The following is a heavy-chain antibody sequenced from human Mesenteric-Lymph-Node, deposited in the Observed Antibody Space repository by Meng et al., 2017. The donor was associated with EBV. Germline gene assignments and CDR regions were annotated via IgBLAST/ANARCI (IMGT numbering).Heavy chain of an antibody. CDR3: ARVDYYDSSSLFDP. V-gene: IGHV4-4*02. CDR2: IFHSGST. CDR1: GLYNSSTNC. D-gene: IGHD3-22*01. Sequence: VHPRDVCPGPVKPSGPLSLTCAVAGLYNSSTNCGSWVRQPPGKGLDWIWEIFHSGSTNYNPSLKSRVTISLDKSKNQFSLKLSSVTAADTAVYYCARVDYYDSSSLFDPWGQGTLVTVSS. J-gene: IGHJ5*02.